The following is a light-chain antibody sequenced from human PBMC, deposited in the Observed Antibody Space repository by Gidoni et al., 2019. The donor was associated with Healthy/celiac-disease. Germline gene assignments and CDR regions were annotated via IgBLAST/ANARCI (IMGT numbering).Light chain of an antibody. CDR1: QSVSSSY. CDR2: GAS. V-gene: IGKV3-20*01. J-gene: IGKJ4*01. CDR3: QQYGSSP. Sequence: IVLPQSPGTLSLSPGERATLSCRASQSVSSSYLAWYQQKPGQAPRLLIYGASNRATGIPDRCSGSGSGTDFTLTISRLEPEDFAVYYCQQYGSSPFGGGTKVEIK.